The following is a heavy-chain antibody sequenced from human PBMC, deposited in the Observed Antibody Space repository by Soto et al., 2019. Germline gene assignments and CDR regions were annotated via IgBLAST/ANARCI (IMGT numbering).Heavy chain of an antibody. CDR2: TYWDDNQ. Sequence: QITLRESGPTLVKPTQTLTLTCTFSRFSLSTSGVGVGWIRQSPGNALEWLAVTYWDDNQRYSPSLKSRLTITKDTSKNQVVLTMTNMDPVDTAIYYCAQSFGRYCSGGTCSLYGMDVWGQGTTVTVSS. CDR1: RFSLSTSGVG. V-gene: IGHV2-5*02. J-gene: IGHJ6*02. D-gene: IGHD2-15*01. CDR3: AQSFGRYCSGGTCSLYGMDV.